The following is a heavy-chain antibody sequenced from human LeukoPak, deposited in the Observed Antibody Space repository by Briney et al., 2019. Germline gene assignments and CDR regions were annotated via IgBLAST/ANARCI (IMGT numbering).Heavy chain of an antibody. J-gene: IGHJ6*03. CDR3: ARGSYYPPSVPRYYYYMDV. CDR1: GFTFSSYE. D-gene: IGHD2-8*01. V-gene: IGHV3-48*03. CDR2: ISSSGSTI. Sequence: GGSLRLSCAASGFTFSSYEMNWVRQAPGKGLEWVSYISSSGSTIYYADSVKGRFTISRDNAKNSLYLQMNSLRAEDTAVYYCARGSYYPPSVPRYYYYMDVWGKGTTVTISS.